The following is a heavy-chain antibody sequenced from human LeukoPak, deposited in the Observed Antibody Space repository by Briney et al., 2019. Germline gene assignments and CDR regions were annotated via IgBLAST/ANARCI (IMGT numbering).Heavy chain of an antibody. V-gene: IGHV3-23*01. CDR1: AFTFSTFA. D-gene: IGHD6-13*01. J-gene: IGHJ4*02. CDR3: ARPAYSSSWYYSEY. CDR2: LSNSGGST. Sequence: GGSLRLSRAASAFTFSTFAMSWVRLAPGKGLEWVLSLSNSGGSTYYAESVKGRFTISRDNSKNTLYLQMSSVRAEDTAIYYCARPAYSSSWYYSEYWGQGTLVTASS.